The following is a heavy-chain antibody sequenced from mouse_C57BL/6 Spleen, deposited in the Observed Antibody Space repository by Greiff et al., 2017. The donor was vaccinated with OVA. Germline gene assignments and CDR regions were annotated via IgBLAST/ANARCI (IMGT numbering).Heavy chain of an antibody. CDR1: GYTFTSYW. D-gene: IGHD1-1*01. J-gene: IGHJ3*01. Sequence: VQLQQPGAELVRPGSSVKLSRKASGYTFTSYWMDWVKQRPGQGLEWIGNIYPSDSETHYNQKFKDKATLTVDKSSSTAYMQLSSLTSEDSAVYYCASTDYPGAYWGQGTLVTVSA. CDR3: ASTDYPGAY. CDR2: IYPSDSET. V-gene: IGHV1-61*01.